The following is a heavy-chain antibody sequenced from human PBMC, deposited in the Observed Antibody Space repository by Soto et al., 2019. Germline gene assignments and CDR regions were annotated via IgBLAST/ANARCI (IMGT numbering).Heavy chain of an antibody. Sequence: AGSLRLSCAASGFIFSNYGMNWVRQAPGKGLEWVSGISESGGSTYYADSVKGRFTLSRDNSKNTLYLQVDSLRPDDTAVYYCARRSDCSSTRCDKFLDYWGKGTVAT. J-gene: IGHJ4*02. V-gene: IGHV3-23*01. CDR3: ARRSDCSSTRCDKFLDY. D-gene: IGHD2-2*02. CDR2: ISESGGST. CDR1: GFIFSNYG.